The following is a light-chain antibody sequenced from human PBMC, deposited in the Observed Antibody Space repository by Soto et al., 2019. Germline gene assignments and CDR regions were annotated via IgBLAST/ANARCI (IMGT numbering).Light chain of an antibody. CDR3: QQTYRVPLT. V-gene: IGKV1-39*01. Sequence: DIQMTQSPSSLSASVGDRVTITCRASHDINSYINWYQQKPGQAPKLLIYVKSTLQTGVPSRFSGSGSGTDFTLTVSDLQPEDFATYYCQQTYRVPLTFGGGTKVDIK. CDR1: HDINSY. J-gene: IGKJ4*01. CDR2: VKS.